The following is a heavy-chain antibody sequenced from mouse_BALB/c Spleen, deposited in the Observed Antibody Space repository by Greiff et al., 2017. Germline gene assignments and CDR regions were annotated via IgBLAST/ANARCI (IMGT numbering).Heavy chain of an antibody. CDR3: TGGLYAMDY. V-gene: IGHV1-69*02. J-gene: IGHJ4*01. Sequence: QGQLQQPGAELVRPGASVKLSCKASGYTFTSYWINWVKQRPGQGLEWIGNIYPSDSYTNYNQKFKDKATLTVDKSSSTAYMQLSSPTSEDSAVYYCTGGLYAMDYWGQGTSVTVSS. CDR1: GYTFTSYW. CDR2: IYPSDSYT.